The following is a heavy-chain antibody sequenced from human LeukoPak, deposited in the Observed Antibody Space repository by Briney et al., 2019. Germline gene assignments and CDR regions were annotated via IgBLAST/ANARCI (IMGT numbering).Heavy chain of an antibody. CDR3: ARYDYSKYNFDY. Sequence: PSETLSLTCTVSGGSISSYYWSWIRQPPGKGLEWIGYIYYSGSTNYNPSLKSRVTISEDTSKKQISLKLSSVTAADTAVYYCARYDYSKYNFDYWGQGTLVTVSS. CDR1: GGSISSYY. D-gene: IGHD4-11*01. J-gene: IGHJ4*02. CDR2: IYYSGST. V-gene: IGHV4-59*01.